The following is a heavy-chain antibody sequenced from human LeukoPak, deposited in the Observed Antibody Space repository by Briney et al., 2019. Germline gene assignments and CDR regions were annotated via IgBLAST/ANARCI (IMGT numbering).Heavy chain of an antibody. Sequence: KSSETLSLTCTVSGGSIRTYYWNWIRQPAGKGLEWLGRIHTSGSTNYNPSLKSRVTMSVDTSKNKFSLKLSSVTAADTAVYYCARVICSGGSCRFDYWGQGTLVTVSS. CDR1: GGSIRTYY. D-gene: IGHD2-15*01. V-gene: IGHV4-4*07. CDR2: IHTSGST. CDR3: ARVICSGGSCRFDY. J-gene: IGHJ4*02.